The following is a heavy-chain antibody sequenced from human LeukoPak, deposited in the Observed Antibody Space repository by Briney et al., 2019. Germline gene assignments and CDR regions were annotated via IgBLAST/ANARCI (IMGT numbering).Heavy chain of an antibody. D-gene: IGHD6-19*01. Sequence: GRSLRLSCAASGFTFSNYGIHWVRQAPGKGLEWVAVISYDGSNKYYADSVKGRFTISRDNSKNTLYLQMNSLRAEDTAVYYCASGTRARGIAVAVSTLYYWGQGTLVTVSS. V-gene: IGHV3-30*03. CDR2: ISYDGSNK. CDR3: ASGTRARGIAVAVSTLYY. CDR1: GFTFSNYG. J-gene: IGHJ4*02.